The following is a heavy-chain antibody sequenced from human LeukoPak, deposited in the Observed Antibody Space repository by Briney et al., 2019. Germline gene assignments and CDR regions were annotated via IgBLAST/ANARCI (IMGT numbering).Heavy chain of an antibody. CDR3: ARDLSDYYNYRNDAFDI. CDR2: IYTSGST. CDR1: GGSISSYY. Sequence: PSETLSLTCTVSGGSISSYYWSWIRQPAGKGLEWIGRIYTSGSTNYYPSLKSRVTMSVDTSKNQFSLKLSSVTAADTAVYYCARDLSDYYNYRNDAFDIWGQGTMVTVSS. D-gene: IGHD4-11*01. V-gene: IGHV4-4*07. J-gene: IGHJ3*02.